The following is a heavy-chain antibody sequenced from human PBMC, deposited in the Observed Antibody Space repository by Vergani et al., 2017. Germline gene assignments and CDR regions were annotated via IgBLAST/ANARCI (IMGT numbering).Heavy chain of an antibody. Sequence: QLQLQESGPGLVKPSATLSLTCSVSGASIRSSNYYWGWIHQPPGKGLEWIASIYYSGSTYYNPSLKSRVTISVDTSKNQFSLKLSPVTAADTAVYFCARHSTVEWLVKLGWIVPWGQGILVTVSS. CDR2: IYYSGST. J-gene: IGHJ5*02. D-gene: IGHD6-19*01. CDR1: GASIRSSNYY. CDR3: ARHSTVEWLVKLGWIVP. V-gene: IGHV4-39*01.